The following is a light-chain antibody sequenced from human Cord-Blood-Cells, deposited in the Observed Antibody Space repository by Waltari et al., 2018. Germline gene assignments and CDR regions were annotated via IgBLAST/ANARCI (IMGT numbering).Light chain of an antibody. CDR3: CSYAGSYTFV. CDR1: SSDVGGYNY. Sequence: QSALTQPRSVSGSPGQSVTISCTGTSSDVGGYNYASWYQQHPGKAPKLMIYDVSKRPSGVPDRFSGSKSGNTASLTISGLQAEDEADYYRCSYAGSYTFVFGTGTKVTVL. CDR2: DVS. J-gene: IGLJ1*01. V-gene: IGLV2-11*01.